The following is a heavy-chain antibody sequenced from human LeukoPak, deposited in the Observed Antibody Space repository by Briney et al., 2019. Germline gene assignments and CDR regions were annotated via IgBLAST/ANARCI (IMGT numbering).Heavy chain of an antibody. V-gene: IGHV1-8*02. J-gene: IGHJ6*02. CDR2: MNPNSGNT. Sequence: ASVKVSCKASGYTFTGYYMHWVRQAPAQGLEWMGWMNPNSGNTGYAQKFQGRVTMTRNTSISTAYMELSSLRSEDTAVYYCARAPYGMDVWGQGTTVTVSS. CDR1: GYTFTGYY. CDR3: ARAPYGMDV.